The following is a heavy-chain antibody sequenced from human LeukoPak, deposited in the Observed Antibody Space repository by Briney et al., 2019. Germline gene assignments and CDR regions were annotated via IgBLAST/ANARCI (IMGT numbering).Heavy chain of an antibody. V-gene: IGHV3-7*01. D-gene: IGHD2-2*01. Sequence: GGSLRLSCAATEFTFSDYYMSWIRQATGKGLEWVANNKEDGSQKYYVDSVKGRFTISRDNAKISLYLQMNSLRGEDTAVYYCARSRRYCSTPTCSFSAYYYYMDVWGKGTTVTVSS. CDR3: ARSRRYCSTPTCSFSAYYYYMDV. CDR1: EFTFSDYY. CDR2: NKEDGSQK. J-gene: IGHJ6*03.